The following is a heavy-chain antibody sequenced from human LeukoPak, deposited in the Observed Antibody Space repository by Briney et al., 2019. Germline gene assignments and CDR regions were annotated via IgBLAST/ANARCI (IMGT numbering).Heavy chain of an antibody. CDR1: GFTFSSYE. CDR2: ISSSGSTI. V-gene: IGHV3-48*03. D-gene: IGHD3-10*02. J-gene: IGHJ6*02. CDR3: AELGITMIGGV. Sequence: GGSLRLSCAASGFTFSSYEMNWVRQAPGKGLEWVSYISSSGSTIYYADPVKGRFTISRDNAKNSLYLQMNSLRAEDTAVYYCAELGITMIGGVWGQGTTVTTSS.